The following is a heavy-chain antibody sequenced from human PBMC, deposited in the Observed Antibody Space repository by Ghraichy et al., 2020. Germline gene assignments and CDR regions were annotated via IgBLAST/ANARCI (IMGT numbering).Heavy chain of an antibody. V-gene: IGHV4-39*01. Sequence: SQTLSLTCTVSGGSIRSESYYWDWIRQSRGKGLEWIGSIHHSGTVYYNPSLKNRVTISVDTSKDQFSLELTSVTAADTAVYYCARGGNGDHYYYYGLDVRGQGTTIIVSS. CDR2: IHHSGTV. CDR3: ARGGNGDHYYYYGLDV. J-gene: IGHJ6*02. D-gene: IGHD3-16*01. CDR1: GGSIRSESYY.